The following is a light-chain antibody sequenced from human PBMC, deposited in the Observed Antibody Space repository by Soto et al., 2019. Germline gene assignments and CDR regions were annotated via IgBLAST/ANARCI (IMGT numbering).Light chain of an antibody. J-gene: IGLJ2*01. Sequence: QSVLTQPPSVSGSPGQSVTISCTGTSSDVGSYNRVSWYQQPPGTAPKLMIYEVSYWPSGVPDRFSGSKSGNTASLTISGLQPEDEADYYCSSYTTSSTLVFGGGTKLTVL. CDR1: SSDVGSYNR. V-gene: IGLV2-18*02. CDR3: SSYTTSSTLV. CDR2: EVS.